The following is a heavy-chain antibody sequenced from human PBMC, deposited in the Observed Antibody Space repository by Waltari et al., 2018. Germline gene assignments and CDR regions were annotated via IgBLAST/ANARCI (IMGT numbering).Heavy chain of an antibody. Sequence: EVQLLESGGGLVQPGGSLRLPCAASGFTFRSYAMRWVRRAPGKGLEWVSVIYSGGSTYYADSVKGRFTISRDNSKNTLYLQMNSLRAEDTAVYYCAKRGYSSGWNLIDYWGQGTLVTVSS. V-gene: IGHV3-23*03. CDR3: AKRGYSSGWNLIDY. J-gene: IGHJ4*02. CDR1: GFTFRSYA. CDR2: IYSGGST. D-gene: IGHD6-19*01.